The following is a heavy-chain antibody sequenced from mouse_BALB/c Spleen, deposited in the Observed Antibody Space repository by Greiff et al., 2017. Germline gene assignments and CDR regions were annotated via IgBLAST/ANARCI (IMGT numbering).Heavy chain of an antibody. CDR3: ARRDYGREYFDY. CDR1: GYTFTDYA. Sequence: QVQLKESGAELVRPGVSVKISCKGSGYTFTDYAMHWVKQSHAKSLEWIGVISTYYGDASYNQKFKGKATMTVDKSSSTAYMELARLTSEDSAIYYCARRDYGREYFDYWGQGTTLTVSS. CDR2: ISTYYGDA. D-gene: IGHD1-1*01. V-gene: IGHV1S137*01. J-gene: IGHJ2*01.